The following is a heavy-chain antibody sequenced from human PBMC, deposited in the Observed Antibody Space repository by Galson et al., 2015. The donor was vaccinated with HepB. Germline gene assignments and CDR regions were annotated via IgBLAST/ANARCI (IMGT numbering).Heavy chain of an antibody. V-gene: IGHV4-4*02. CDR2: VFQSGST. CDR3: ARARTTVTTNWFDP. Sequence: LSLTCAVSGGSISSGHWWSWVRQSPGQGLVWIGEVFQSGSTNYNPSLKSRVTISVDGSKNQFSLKLSSVTAADTAVYYCARARTTVTTNWFDPWGPGTLVTVSS. J-gene: IGHJ5*02. D-gene: IGHD4-17*01. CDR1: GGSISSGHW.